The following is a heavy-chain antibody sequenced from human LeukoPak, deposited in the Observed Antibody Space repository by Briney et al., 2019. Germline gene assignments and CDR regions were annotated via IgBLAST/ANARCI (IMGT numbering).Heavy chain of an antibody. D-gene: IGHD3/OR15-3a*01. J-gene: IGHJ4*02. CDR2: IYHSGST. Sequence: PSETLSLTCTVSGYPISSGYYWGWTRQPPGKGLEWIGSIYHSGSTYYNPSLKSRVTISVGTSKNQFSLKLSSVTAADTAVYYCARQTGSGLFILPGGQGTLVTVSS. V-gene: IGHV4-38-2*02. CDR3: ARQTGSGLFILP. CDR1: GYPISSGYY.